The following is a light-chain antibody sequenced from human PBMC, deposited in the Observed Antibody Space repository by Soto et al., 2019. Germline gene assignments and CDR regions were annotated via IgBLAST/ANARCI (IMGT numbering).Light chain of an antibody. CDR3: LLYYSGARV. Sequence: QAVVTQEPSLTVSPGGTVTLTCGSSTGTLTSGHFPYWFQQKPGQAPRALIFDTSNKHSWTPARFSASLLGGKAALTLSGAQPEDEAHYYCLLYYSGARVFGGGTKLTVL. CDR1: TGTLTSGHF. J-gene: IGLJ2*01. CDR2: DTS. V-gene: IGLV7-46*01.